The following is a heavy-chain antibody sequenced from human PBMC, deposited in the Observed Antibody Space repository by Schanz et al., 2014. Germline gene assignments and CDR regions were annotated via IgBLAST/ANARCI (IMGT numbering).Heavy chain of an antibody. CDR2: INGGGETT. CDR1: GFTFSDYY. Sequence: QVHLVESGGGLVKPGGSLRLSCAASGFTFSDYYMTWIRQAPGKGLEWVSYINGGGETTYYADSVRGRFTISRDNAKNYMFLQMNSLRDEDTATYYCARGNYGMDVWGQGTPVTVSS. V-gene: IGHV3-11*01. CDR3: ARGNYGMDV. J-gene: IGHJ6*02.